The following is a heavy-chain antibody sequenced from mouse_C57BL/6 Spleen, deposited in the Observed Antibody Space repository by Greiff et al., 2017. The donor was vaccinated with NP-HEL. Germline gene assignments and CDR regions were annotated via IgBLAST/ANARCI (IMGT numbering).Heavy chain of an antibody. CDR3: ARSRTYYFDD. J-gene: IGHJ2*01. CDR1: GYTFTSYW. D-gene: IGHD2-14*01. Sequence: QVQLQQPGAELVRPGTSVKLSCKASGYTFTSYWMHWVKQRPGQGLEWIGVIDPSDSYTNYNHKFKGKATLTVDTSSSTDYMQLSSLTYEDAADYYCARSRTYYFDDWGQGTTLTVSA. V-gene: IGHV1-59*01. CDR2: IDPSDSYT.